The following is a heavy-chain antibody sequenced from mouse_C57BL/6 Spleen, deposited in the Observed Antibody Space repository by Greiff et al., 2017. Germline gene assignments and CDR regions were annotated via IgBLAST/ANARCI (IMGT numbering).Heavy chain of an antibody. CDR1: GYTFTDYE. CDR2: IDPETGGT. CDR3: TRGLGLITTVVATKDYFDY. D-gene: IGHD1-1*01. V-gene: IGHV1-15*01. Sequence: QVQLQQSGAELVRPGASVTLSCKASGYTFTDYEMHWVKQTPVHGLEWIGAIDPETGGTAYNQKFKGKAILTADKSSSTAYMELRSLTSEDSAVYYCTRGLGLITTVVATKDYFDYWGQGTTLTVSS. J-gene: IGHJ2*01.